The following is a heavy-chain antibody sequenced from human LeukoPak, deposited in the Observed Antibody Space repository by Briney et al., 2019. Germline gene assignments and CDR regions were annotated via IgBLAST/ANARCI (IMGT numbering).Heavy chain of an antibody. Sequence: SETLSLTCIVSGGSISSSSYYWSWIRQPPGKGLEWIGSIGYGGSTYYNPSLKSRVTILVDTSMKQFSLRLSSVTAADTAVYYCARHLPSYFGAGFDYWGQGTLVTVSS. V-gene: IGHV4-39*07. J-gene: IGHJ4*02. D-gene: IGHD3-10*01. CDR1: GGSISSSSYY. CDR3: ARHLPSYFGAGFDY. CDR2: IGYGGST.